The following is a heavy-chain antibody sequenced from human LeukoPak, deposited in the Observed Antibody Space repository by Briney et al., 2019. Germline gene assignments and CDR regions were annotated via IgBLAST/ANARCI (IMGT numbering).Heavy chain of an antibody. J-gene: IGHJ5*02. D-gene: IGHD3-16*02. V-gene: IGHV1-46*01. CDR2: INPSGGST. Sequence: ASVTVSCKASGYTFTSYYMHWVRQAPGQGLEWMGLINPSGGSTSYAQKFQGRVTMTRDMSTSTVYMELSSLRSDDTAVYYCARFRDYVWGSYRYSWFDPWGQGTLVTVSS. CDR3: ARFRDYVWGSYRYSWFDP. CDR1: GYTFTSYY.